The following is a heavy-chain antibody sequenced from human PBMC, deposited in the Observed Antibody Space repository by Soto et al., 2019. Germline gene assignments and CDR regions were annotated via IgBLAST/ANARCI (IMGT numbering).Heavy chain of an antibody. J-gene: IGHJ4*02. CDR3: ARDKDHIVVVPAATFDY. V-gene: IGHV3-33*01. CDR1: GFTFSSYG. Sequence: QVQLVESGGGVVQPGRSLRLSCAASGFTFSSYGMHWVRQAPGKGLEWVAVIWYDGSNKYYADSVKGRFTISRDNSKNTLYRQMNSLRAEDTAVYYCARDKDHIVVVPAATFDYWGQGTLVTVS. CDR2: IWYDGSNK. D-gene: IGHD2-2*01.